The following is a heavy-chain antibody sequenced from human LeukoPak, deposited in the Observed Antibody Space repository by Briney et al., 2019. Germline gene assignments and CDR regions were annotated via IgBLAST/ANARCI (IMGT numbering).Heavy chain of an antibody. CDR1: GYSISNGYY. V-gene: IGHV4-38-2*02. D-gene: IGHD2-8*01. CDR3: ASQWTIFDAFDI. Sequence: SETLSLTCIVSGYSISNGYYCGWIRQPPGKGLEWIGNIFHSGSTHYNPSLKSRVTISVDTSNNQFSLKLSSVTAADMAVYYCASQWTIFDAFDIWGQGTMVTVSS. CDR2: IFHSGST. J-gene: IGHJ3*02.